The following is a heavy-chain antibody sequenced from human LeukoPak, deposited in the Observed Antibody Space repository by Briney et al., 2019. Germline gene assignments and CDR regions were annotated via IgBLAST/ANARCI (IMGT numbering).Heavy chain of an antibody. CDR3: ARGPQGRFGGLLGSNWFDP. J-gene: IGHJ5*02. V-gene: IGHV4-31*03. D-gene: IGHD3-10*01. Sequence: PSETLSLTCTVSGGSISSGGYYWSWIRQHPGKGLEWIGYIYYSGSTYYNPSLKSRVTISVDTSKNQFSLKLSSVTAADTAVYYCARGPQGRFGGLLGSNWFDPWGQGTLVTVSS. CDR1: GGSISSGGYY. CDR2: IYYSGST.